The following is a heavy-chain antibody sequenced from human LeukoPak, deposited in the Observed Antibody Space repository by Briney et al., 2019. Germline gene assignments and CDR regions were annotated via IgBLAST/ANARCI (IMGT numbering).Heavy chain of an antibody. CDR3: ARHYGP. V-gene: IGHV4-39*01. D-gene: IGHD4-17*01. CDR1: GGSISSSYYY. J-gene: IGHJ5*02. Sequence: PSETLSLTCTVSGGSISSSYYYWGWIRQPPGKGLEWIGSIYSSGSTYYNPSLKSRVTISVDTSKNQFSLKLTSVTAADTGVYYCARHYGPWGQGTLVTVSS. CDR2: IYSSGST.